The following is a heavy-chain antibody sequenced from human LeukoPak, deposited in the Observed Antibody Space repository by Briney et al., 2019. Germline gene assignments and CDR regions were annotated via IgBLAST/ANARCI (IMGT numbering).Heavy chain of an antibody. Sequence: PSETLSLTCTVSGGSISSYYWSWIRQPPGKGLEWIGYIYYSGSTNYNPSLKSRVTISVDTSENQFSLKLSSVTAADTAVYYCARDGSGSYWETWGQGTLVTVSS. V-gene: IGHV4-59*01. CDR3: ARDGSGSYWET. J-gene: IGHJ5*02. CDR1: GGSISSYY. D-gene: IGHD3-10*01. CDR2: IYYSGST.